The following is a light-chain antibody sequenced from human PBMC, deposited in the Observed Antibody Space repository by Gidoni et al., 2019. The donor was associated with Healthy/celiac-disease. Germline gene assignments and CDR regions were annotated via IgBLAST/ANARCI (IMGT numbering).Light chain of an antibody. V-gene: IGKV4-1*01. CDR1: QSVLYSSNNKNY. CDR3: QQYYSTPQT. Sequence: DIVMTQSPDSLAVSLGERANINCKSSQSVLYSSNNKNYFAWYQQKPGQPPKLLIYWASNRESGVPDRFSGSGSGTDFTLTISSLQAEDVAVYYCQQYYSTPQTFGGGTKVEIK. J-gene: IGKJ4*01. CDR2: WAS.